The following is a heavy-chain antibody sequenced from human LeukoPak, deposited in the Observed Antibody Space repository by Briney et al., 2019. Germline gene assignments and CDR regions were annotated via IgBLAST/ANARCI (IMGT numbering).Heavy chain of an antibody. J-gene: IGHJ3*02. D-gene: IGHD3-3*01. CDR2: IYTGGST. Sequence: GGSLRLSCAVSGFAVSTNFMCWVRQAPGKGLECVSLIYTGGSTYSADSVKGRFTISRDNSKNTLYLQMNSLRAEDTAVYYCARVHDFWSGSRRDDALDIWGQGTLVTVSS. V-gene: IGHV3-53*01. CDR3: ARVHDFWSGSRRDDALDI. CDR1: GFAVSTNF.